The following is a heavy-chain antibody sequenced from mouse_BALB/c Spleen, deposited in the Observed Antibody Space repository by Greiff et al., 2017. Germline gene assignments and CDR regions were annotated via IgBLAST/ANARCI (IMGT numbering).Heavy chain of an antibody. CDR2: IYPGDGDT. CDR1: GYAFSSYW. J-gene: IGHJ3*01. CDR3: ARGRDYPWFAY. Sequence: VQLQQSGAELVRPGSSVKISCKASGYAFSSYWMNWVKQRPGQGLEWIGQIYPGDGDTNYNGKFTGKATLTADKSSSTAYMQLSSLTSEDSAVYFCARGRDYPWFAYWGQGTLVTVSA. D-gene: IGHD2-4*01. V-gene: IGHV1-80*01.